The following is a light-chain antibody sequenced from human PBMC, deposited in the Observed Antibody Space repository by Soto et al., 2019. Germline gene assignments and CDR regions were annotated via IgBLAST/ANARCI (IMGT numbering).Light chain of an antibody. V-gene: IGKV3-11*01. CDR2: GAF. CDR3: QQRNVWPPVA. J-gene: IGKJ5*01. Sequence: EIVLTQYTANLSLSPGERATLSCRASPSVTNFLAWYQQKPGQAPRLIIYGAFKRATGIPARFSGIGSGTDFTLTISSLEPEDSAVYDGQQRNVWPPVAFCQGTRLEI. CDR1: PSVTNF.